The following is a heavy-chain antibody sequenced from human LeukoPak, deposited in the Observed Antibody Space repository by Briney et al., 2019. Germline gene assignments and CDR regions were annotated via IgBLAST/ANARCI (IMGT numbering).Heavy chain of an antibody. J-gene: IGHJ4*02. CDR3: ARDSGWFRFDS. CDR2: IKEDGSDK. D-gene: IGHD6-13*01. Sequence: KPGGSLRLSCAASGFTFSTYWMTWVRQAPGKGLEWVANIKEDGSDKYYVDSVKGRFTISRDNAKSSLYLQMNGLRAEDTAVYFCARDSGWFRFDSWGQGTLVTVSS. V-gene: IGHV3-7*03. CDR1: GFTFSTYW.